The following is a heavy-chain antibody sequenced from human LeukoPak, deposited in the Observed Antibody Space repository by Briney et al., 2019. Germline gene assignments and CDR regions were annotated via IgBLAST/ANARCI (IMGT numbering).Heavy chain of an antibody. D-gene: IGHD3-16*02. J-gene: IGHJ4*02. CDR1: AFTFSDYT. V-gene: IGHV3-21*01. Sequence: GGSLRLSCSASAFTFSDYTMIWVRQAPGKGLEWVSCITTGSTYIYYADSVKGRFTISRDNAKNSLYLQMTSLRAEDTAVYYCARHRTASDYWGQGTLVTVSS. CDR2: ITTGSTYI. CDR3: ARHRTASDY.